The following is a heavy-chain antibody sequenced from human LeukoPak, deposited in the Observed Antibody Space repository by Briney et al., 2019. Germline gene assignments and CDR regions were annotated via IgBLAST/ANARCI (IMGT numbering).Heavy chain of an antibody. J-gene: IGHJ2*01. D-gene: IGHD3-22*01. CDR3: AAVYDGAAGYFDL. V-gene: IGHV1-69*04. CDR2: ISPILGVN. CDR1: GYTFTSYA. Sequence: SVKVSCKASGYTFTSYAMHWVRQAPGQGLEWMGRISPILGVNYYALKFQGRLTISADKSMITAYMDLTNVTSEDTAVYYCAAVYDGAAGYFDLWGRGTLTTVSS.